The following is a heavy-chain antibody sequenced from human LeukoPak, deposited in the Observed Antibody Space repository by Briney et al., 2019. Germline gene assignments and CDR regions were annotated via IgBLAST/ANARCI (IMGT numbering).Heavy chain of an antibody. CDR2: IYYRGNT. J-gene: IGHJ6*02. CDR3: ARELGSGWPPTYYNGIDV. D-gene: IGHD6-19*01. CDR1: GSSISSDY. Sequence: SETLSLTCSVSGSSISSDYWSWIRQTPGKGLEWIGYIYYRGNTYYNPSLKSRVTISLDTSKNRFSLNLHSVTAADTALYFCARELGSGWPPTYYNGIDVWGQGTTVTVSS. V-gene: IGHV4-59*12.